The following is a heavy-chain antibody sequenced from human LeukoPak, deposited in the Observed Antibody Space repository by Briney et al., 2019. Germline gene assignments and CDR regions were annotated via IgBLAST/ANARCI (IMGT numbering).Heavy chain of an antibody. D-gene: IGHD3-22*01. CDR3: ARVSYLYDSSGNPYFDSFDI. V-gene: IGHV1-8*01. Sequence: ASVKVSCKASGYTFISYDINWVRQATGQGLEWMGWMNPNSGNTGYAQKFQGRVAMIRDTSIGTAYKELSSLRFEDTAVYYCARVSYLYDSSGNPYFDSFDIRGQGTMVTVSS. J-gene: IGHJ3*02. CDR1: GYTFISYD. CDR2: MNPNSGNT.